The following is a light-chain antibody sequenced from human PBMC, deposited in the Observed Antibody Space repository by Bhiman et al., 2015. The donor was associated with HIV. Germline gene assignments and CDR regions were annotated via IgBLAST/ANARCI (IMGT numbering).Light chain of an antibody. V-gene: IGLV3-1*01. Sequence: SYELTQPPSVSVSPGQTASITCSGDKLSNKFVCWYQQKTGQSPVLVMYEDNRRPSGIPERFSGSNSGNTATLTIRGTQAMDEADYYCQVWDSSTAWVFGTGTKVTVL. CDR3: QVWDSSTAWV. CDR1: KLSNKF. J-gene: IGLJ1*01. CDR2: EDN.